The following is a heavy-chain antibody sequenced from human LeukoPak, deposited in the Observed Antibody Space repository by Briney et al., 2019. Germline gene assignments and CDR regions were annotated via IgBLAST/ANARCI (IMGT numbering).Heavy chain of an antibody. CDR3: ARDLWEGNYIFEY. Sequence: PGGSLRLSCAASGFTFNRYSMNWVRQAPGKGLEWVSSISSSSRFIYYADSVKGRFTISRDNAMKSVFLQMHSLRVEDTAIYYCARDLWEGNYIFEYWGQGTLVTVSS. CDR1: GFTFNRYS. D-gene: IGHD1-7*01. V-gene: IGHV3-21*01. CDR2: ISSSSRFI. J-gene: IGHJ4*02.